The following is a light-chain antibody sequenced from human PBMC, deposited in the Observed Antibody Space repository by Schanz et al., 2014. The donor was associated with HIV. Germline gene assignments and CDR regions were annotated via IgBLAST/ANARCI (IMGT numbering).Light chain of an antibody. Sequence: EIVLTQSPGSLSLSPGGRATLSCGASQRLSSSYLAWYQQKRDQPPRLVIYGASSRANGIPDRFSGSGSGTDFTLSISGLEPEDFAVYYCQQYGVSPPWTFGQGTKVEFK. CDR2: GAS. J-gene: IGKJ1*01. CDR1: QRLSSSY. CDR3: QQYGVSPPWT. V-gene: IGKV3-20*01.